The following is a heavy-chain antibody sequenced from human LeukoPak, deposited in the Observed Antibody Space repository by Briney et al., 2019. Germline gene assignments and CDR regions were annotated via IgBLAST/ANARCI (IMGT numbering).Heavy chain of an antibody. CDR1: GGSISSSSYY. J-gene: IGHJ4*02. CDR3: ARVRGSYYDY. V-gene: IGHV4-39*07. D-gene: IGHD1-26*01. Sequence: SETLSLTCTVSGGSISSSSYYWGWIRQPPGKGLEWIGSIHYSGSTYYNPSLKSRVTISVDTSKNQFSLKLSSVTAADTAVYYCARVRGSYYDYWGQGTLVTVSS. CDR2: IHYSGST.